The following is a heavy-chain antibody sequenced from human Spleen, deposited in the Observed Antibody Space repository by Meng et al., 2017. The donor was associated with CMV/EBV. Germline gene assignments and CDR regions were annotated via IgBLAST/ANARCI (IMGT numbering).Heavy chain of an antibody. CDR2: IYYSGST. V-gene: IGHV4-31*02. CDR1: GSISSGGYY. Sequence: GSISSGGYYWSWIRQHPGKGLEWIGYIYYSGSTYYNPSLKSRVTISVDTSKNQFSLKLSSVTAADTAVYYCARARDYGGNSGFVDYWGQGTLVTVSS. J-gene: IGHJ4*02. CDR3: ARARDYGGNSGFVDY. D-gene: IGHD4-23*01.